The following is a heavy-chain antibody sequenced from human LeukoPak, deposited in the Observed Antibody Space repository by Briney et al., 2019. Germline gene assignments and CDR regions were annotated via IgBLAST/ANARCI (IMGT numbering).Heavy chain of an antibody. V-gene: IGHV4-39*01. CDR3: AYGSNSAADH. Sequence: PSETLSLTCTVSGGSISSWTYYWGWIRQPPGKGLEWIGTIYYGGTNYYNPSLKSRVTISVDTSKNQFSLNLNSVTAADTAVYYCAYGSNSAADHWGQETLVTVSS. J-gene: IGHJ4*02. CDR2: IYYGGTN. D-gene: IGHD4-23*01. CDR1: GGSISSWTYY.